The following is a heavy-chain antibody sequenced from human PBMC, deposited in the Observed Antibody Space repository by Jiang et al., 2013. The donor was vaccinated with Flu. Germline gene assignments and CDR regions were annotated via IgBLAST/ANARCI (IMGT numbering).Heavy chain of an antibody. CDR2: IYYSGST. CDR3: ARHVYCSGGSCYSSNWFDP. J-gene: IGHJ5*02. CDR1: GDSISSSSYY. Sequence: GSGLVKPSQTLSLTCTVSGDSISSSSYYWGWIRQPPGKGLEWIGSIYYSGSTYYNPSLKSRVTISVDTSKNQFSLKLSSVTAADTAVYYCARHVYCSGGSCYSSNWFDPWGQGTLVTVSS. D-gene: IGHD2-15*01. V-gene: IGHV4-39*01.